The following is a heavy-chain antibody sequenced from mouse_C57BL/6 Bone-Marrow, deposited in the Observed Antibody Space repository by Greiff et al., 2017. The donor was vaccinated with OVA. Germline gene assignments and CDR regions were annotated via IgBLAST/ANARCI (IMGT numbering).Heavy chain of an antibody. J-gene: IGHJ3*01. D-gene: IGHD1-1*01. V-gene: IGHV1-5*01. CDR3: TRRDDGSRAWFAY. CDR2: IYPGNSDT. Sequence: EVQLQQSGTVLARPGASVKMSCKTSGYTFTSYWMHWVKQRPGQGLEWIGAIYPGNSDTSYNQKFKGKAKLTAVTSASTAYMELSSLTNEDAAVYYCTRRDDGSRAWFAYWGQGTLVTVSA. CDR1: GYTFTSYW.